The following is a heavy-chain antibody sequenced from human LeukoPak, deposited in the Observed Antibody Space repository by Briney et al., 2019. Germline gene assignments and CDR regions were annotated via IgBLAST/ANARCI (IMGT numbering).Heavy chain of an antibody. CDR3: ATSARTYLGSSLDY. Sequence: RGSLRLSCAASGFTFSTYWMHWVRQDPGKGLVWVSRISSEASITSYADPVKGRFTISRDNAKNTLYLQMNSLRAEDTALYYCATSARTYLGSSLDYWGQGTLVTVSS. V-gene: IGHV3-74*01. CDR2: ISSEASIT. J-gene: IGHJ4*02. D-gene: IGHD2-15*01. CDR1: GFTFSTYW.